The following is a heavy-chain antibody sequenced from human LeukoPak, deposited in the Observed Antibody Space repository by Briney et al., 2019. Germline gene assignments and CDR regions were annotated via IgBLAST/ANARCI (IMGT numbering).Heavy chain of an antibody. CDR1: GGSISGYY. V-gene: IGHV4-59*08. D-gene: IGHD3-10*01. CDR2: IYYTGNT. CDR3: ARHPRASFDP. J-gene: IGHJ5*02. Sequence: SETLSLTCSVYGGSISGYYWSWIRQPPGRRLEWIGYIYYTGNTTYNPSLKSRVTISIDRSKNLFSLKLTSVTVADTAVYFCARHPRASFDPWGQGNLVTVSS.